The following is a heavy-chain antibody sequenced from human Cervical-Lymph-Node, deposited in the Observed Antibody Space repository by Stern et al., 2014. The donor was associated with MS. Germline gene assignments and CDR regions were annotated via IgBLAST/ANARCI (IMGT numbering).Heavy chain of an antibody. J-gene: IGHJ4*02. D-gene: IGHD5-18*01. Sequence: QVQLQESGPGLVKLSETLSLTCTVSGGSISNGDDYWTWIRQPPGKGLEWIGFISYSGTTNYNPSLKSRVTISADTSKNQFSLRLSSVTAADTAVYFCARERGHLDTAMIDSWGRGTPVTVSS. V-gene: IGHV4-30-4*01. CDR3: ARERGHLDTAMIDS. CDR1: GGSISNGDDY. CDR2: ISYSGTT.